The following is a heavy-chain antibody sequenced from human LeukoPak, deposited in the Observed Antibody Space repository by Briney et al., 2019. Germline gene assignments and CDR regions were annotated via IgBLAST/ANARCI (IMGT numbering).Heavy chain of an antibody. J-gene: IGHJ4*02. V-gene: IGHV3-30*04. CDR1: GFTFTSYA. CDR2: IPYDGSNT. D-gene: IGHD1-26*01. CDR3: VIRSWEPGDGGVT. Sequence: PGGSLRLSCAASGFTFTSYAMRWVRQAPGKGLEWVAVIPYDGSNTYYADSVKGRFTNSRDHSTNTSYRKRNNLRTGDPAVYYCVIRSWEPGDGGVTGGEGPLVTVP.